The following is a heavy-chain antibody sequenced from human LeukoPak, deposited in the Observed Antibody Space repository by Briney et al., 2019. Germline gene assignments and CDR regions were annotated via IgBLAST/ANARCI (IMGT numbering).Heavy chain of an antibody. V-gene: IGHV3-11*01. CDR3: AKKVVVGATSPYSDFQD. Sequence: GGSLRLSCAASGFTFSDYYMSWIRQAPGKGLEWVSYISSSGNTIYYADSVKGRFTISRDNAKNSLYLQMNSLRAEDTAVYYCAKKVVVGATSPYSDFQDWGQGTLVTVSS. D-gene: IGHD1-26*01. CDR1: GFTFSDYY. CDR2: ISSSGNTI. J-gene: IGHJ1*01.